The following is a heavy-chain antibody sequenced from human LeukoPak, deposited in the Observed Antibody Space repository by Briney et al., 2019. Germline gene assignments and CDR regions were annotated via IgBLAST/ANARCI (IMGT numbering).Heavy chain of an antibody. CDR1: GGSLSGYY. CDR2: INHSGST. Sequence: SETLSLTCAVYGGSLSGYYWNWIRQPPGKGLEWIGEINHSGSTNYNPSLKSRVTISVDTSKIQFSLKLSSVTAADTAVYYCARRPYYDSSGYSHVYYFDYWGQGTLVTVSS. J-gene: IGHJ4*02. CDR3: ARRPYYDSSGYSHVYYFDY. D-gene: IGHD3-22*01. V-gene: IGHV4-34*01.